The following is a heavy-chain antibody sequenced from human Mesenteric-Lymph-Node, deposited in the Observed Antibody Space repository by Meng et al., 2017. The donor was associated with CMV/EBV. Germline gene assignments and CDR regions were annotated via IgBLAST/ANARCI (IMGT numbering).Heavy chain of an antibody. J-gene: IGHJ4*02. D-gene: IGHD3-3*01. CDR3: ARDWGRITIFGVVIRRSGYFDY. V-gene: IGHV3-7*01. Sequence: GGSLRLSCAASGFTVSSNYMSWVRQAPGKGLEWVANIKQDGSEKYYVDSVKGRFTISRDNAKNSLYLQMNSLRAEDTAVYYCARDWGRITIFGVVIRRSGYFDYWGQGTLVTVSS. CDR1: GFTVSSNY. CDR2: IKQDGSEK.